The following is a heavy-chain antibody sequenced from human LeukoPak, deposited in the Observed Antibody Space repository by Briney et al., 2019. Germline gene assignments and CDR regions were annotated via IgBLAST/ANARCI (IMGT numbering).Heavy chain of an antibody. Sequence: GGPLRLSCAASGFTFSSYAMSWVRQAPGKGLEWVSAISGSGGSTYYADSVKGRFTISRDNSKNTLYLQMNSLRAEDTAVYYCAKHSVGATPGDDAFDIWGQGTMVTVSS. V-gene: IGHV3-23*01. CDR2: ISGSGGST. J-gene: IGHJ3*02. D-gene: IGHD1-26*01. CDR3: AKHSVGATPGDDAFDI. CDR1: GFTFSSYA.